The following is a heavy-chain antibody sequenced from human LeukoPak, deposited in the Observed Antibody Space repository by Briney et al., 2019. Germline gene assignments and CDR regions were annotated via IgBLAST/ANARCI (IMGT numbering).Heavy chain of an antibody. Sequence: GGSLRLSCAASGFTFSNYGMSWVRQAPGKGLEWVSSISNTGDNTYYPDSVNGRFTISRDNSKNTLYLQMNSLKAEDTAIYYCAKDNHGGATYYMHVWGKGTTVTVSS. CDR1: GFTFSNYG. D-gene: IGHD5-24*01. V-gene: IGHV3-23*01. CDR3: AKDNHGGATYYMHV. CDR2: ISNTGDNT. J-gene: IGHJ6*03.